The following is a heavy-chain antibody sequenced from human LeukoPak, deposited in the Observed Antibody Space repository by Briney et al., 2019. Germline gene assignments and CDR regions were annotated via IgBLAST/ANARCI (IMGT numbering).Heavy chain of an antibody. CDR2: INSDGTST. J-gene: IGHJ4*02. D-gene: IGHD3-22*01. V-gene: IGHV3-74*01. CDR1: GFXFSSHW. CDR3: AREGTYSNGPDY. Sequence: PGGSLRLSCAASGFXFSSHWMHWVRQAPGKGLVWVSRINSDGTSTTYADSVKGRFTISRDNAKNTLYLQMNSLRVEDTAVFHCAREGTYSNGPDYWGQGTLVTVSS.